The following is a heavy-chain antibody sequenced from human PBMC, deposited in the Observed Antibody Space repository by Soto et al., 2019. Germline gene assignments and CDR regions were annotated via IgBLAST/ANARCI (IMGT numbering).Heavy chain of an antibody. CDR2: IYITGGT. V-gene: IGHV3-53*01. Sequence: GSLRLSCAASGFSVSSNYMSWVRQAPGKGLEWVSLIYITGGTHYSDSVRGRFTISRDNSKSTLYLQMNSLRAEDTAVYYCARDPVRGLQFPPDYWGRGTLVTVSS. J-gene: IGHJ4*02. CDR3: ARDPVRGLQFPPDY. CDR1: GFSVSSNY. D-gene: IGHD5-12*01.